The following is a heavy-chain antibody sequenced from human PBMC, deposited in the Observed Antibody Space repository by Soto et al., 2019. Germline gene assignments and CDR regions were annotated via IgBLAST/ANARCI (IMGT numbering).Heavy chain of an antibody. CDR3: ASVRVAQLTFGKDFDS. CDR1: GGTFNTYA. Sequence: QVRLVQSGVEVRKPGSSVRVSCKASGGTFNTYAISWVRQAPGQGLEWMGGISPIFGMSNYAQKFQGRVTIRADEPTTTVYMELQSLTSDDAALYHWASVRVAQLTFGKDFDSWGQGDLVTVSS. V-gene: IGHV1-69*01. D-gene: IGHD3-16*01. CDR2: ISPIFGMS. J-gene: IGHJ4*02.